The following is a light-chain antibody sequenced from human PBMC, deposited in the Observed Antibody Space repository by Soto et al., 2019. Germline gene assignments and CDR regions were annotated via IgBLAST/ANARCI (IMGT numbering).Light chain of an antibody. CDR2: GAS. V-gene: IGKV3-11*01. Sequence: EIVLTQSPATLSLSPGDRAVLSCRASQSVSRSLTWYQHKPGQAPRLLIYGASNRATGIPDRLSGSGSGTDFTLTITGLEPEDFAMYYCQRYDSLRTFGQGTKVDIK. CDR3: QRYDSLRT. J-gene: IGKJ1*01. CDR1: QSVSRS.